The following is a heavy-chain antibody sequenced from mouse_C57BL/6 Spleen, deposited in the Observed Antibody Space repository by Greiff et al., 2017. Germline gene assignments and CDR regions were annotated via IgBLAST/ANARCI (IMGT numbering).Heavy chain of an antibody. Sequence: QVHVKQPGAELVRPGSSVKLSCKASGYTFTSYWMHWVKQRPIQGLEWIGNIDPSDSETHYNQKFKDKATLTVDKSSSTAYMQLSSLTSEDSAVYYCARITTVVATNAHWYFDVWGTGTTVTVSS. D-gene: IGHD1-1*01. CDR1: GYTFTSYW. CDR3: ARITTVVATNAHWYFDV. CDR2: IDPSDSET. V-gene: IGHV1-52*01. J-gene: IGHJ1*03.